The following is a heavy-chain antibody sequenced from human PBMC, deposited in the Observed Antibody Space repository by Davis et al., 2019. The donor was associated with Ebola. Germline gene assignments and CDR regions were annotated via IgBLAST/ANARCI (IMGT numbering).Heavy chain of an antibody. CDR1: EFTFTTYV. Sequence: GESLKISCAASEFTFTTYVMHWVRQAPGKGLEWVAVISYDGDNSYYADSVKGRFTISRENSKNTVYLQMNSLRDEDTAVYYCARTGIVVVPAELRFDPWGQGTLVTVSS. D-gene: IGHD2-2*01. CDR2: ISYDGDNS. CDR3: ARTGIVVVPAELRFDP. V-gene: IGHV3-30-3*01. J-gene: IGHJ5*02.